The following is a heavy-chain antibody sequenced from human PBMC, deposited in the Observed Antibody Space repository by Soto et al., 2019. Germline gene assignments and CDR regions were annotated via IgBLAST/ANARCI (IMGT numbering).Heavy chain of an antibody. V-gene: IGHV4-34*01. CDR3: ARGRGMDV. CDR1: GGSFSGYY. Sequence: SETLSLTCAVYGGSFSGYYWSWILQPPLKGLEWIGEINHIGSTNYNPSRKSRVTISVDTSTNKFSLKQSTLSAADTAGYYCARGRGMDVWGQGTTVTVSS. J-gene: IGHJ6*02. CDR2: INHIGST.